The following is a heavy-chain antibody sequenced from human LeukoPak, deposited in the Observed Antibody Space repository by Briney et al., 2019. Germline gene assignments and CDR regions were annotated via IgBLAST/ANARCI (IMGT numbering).Heavy chain of an antibody. V-gene: IGHV3-21*04. CDR2: ISSSSSYI. Sequence: GGSLRLSCAASGFTFRSYSMNWVRQAPGKGLEWVSSISSSSSYIYYADSVKGRFTVSRDNSKNTLDLQMNSLRAEDTAVYYCAKEETTVVTPGVDYWGQGALVTVSS. CDR1: GFTFRSYS. CDR3: AKEETTVVTPGVDY. J-gene: IGHJ4*02. D-gene: IGHD4-23*01.